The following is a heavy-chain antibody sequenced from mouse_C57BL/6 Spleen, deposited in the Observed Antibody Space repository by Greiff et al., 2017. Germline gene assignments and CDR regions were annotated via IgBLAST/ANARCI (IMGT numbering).Heavy chain of an antibody. CDR1: GYTFTSYW. CDR3: ARSGLRSLFDY. Sequence: QVQLQQPGAELVMPGASVKLSCKASGYTFTSYWMHWVKQRPGQGLEWIGEIDPSDSYTNYNQKFKGKSTLTVDKSSSTAYMQLSSLTSGDSAVYYCARSGLRSLFDYWGQGTTLTVSS. D-gene: IGHD1-1*01. CDR2: IDPSDSYT. J-gene: IGHJ2*01. V-gene: IGHV1-69*01.